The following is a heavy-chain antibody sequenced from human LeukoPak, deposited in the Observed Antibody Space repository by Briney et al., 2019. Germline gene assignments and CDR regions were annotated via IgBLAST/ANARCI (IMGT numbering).Heavy chain of an antibody. CDR2: IYPGDSHT. V-gene: IGHV5-51*01. CDR1: GYSFASYW. D-gene: IGHD2-2*01. J-gene: IGHJ4*02. CDR3: ARQWGDCSSTSCYSAY. Sequence: NHGESLKISCKGSGYSFASYWIAWVRQMPGKGLEWMGIIYPGDSHTRYSPSFQGQVTISADKSISTAYLQWSSLKASDTAIYYCARQWGDCSSTSCYSAYWGQGTLVTVSS.